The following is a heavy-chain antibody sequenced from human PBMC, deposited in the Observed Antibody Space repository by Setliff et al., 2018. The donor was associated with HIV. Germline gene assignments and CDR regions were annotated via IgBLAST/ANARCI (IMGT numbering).Heavy chain of an antibody. CDR2: IYPNTGGT. V-gene: IGHV1-2*02. Sequence: ASVKVSCKASGYTFTDYYIHWVRQAPGQGLEWMGWIYPNTGGTNYGQRFQGRVTMTRDTSINTAYMELSRLRSDDTAVYYCARDLIRITPHGDLPFWGQGTLVTVSS. J-gene: IGHJ4*02. D-gene: IGHD2-15*01. CDR3: ARDLIRITPHGDLPF. CDR1: GYTFTDYY.